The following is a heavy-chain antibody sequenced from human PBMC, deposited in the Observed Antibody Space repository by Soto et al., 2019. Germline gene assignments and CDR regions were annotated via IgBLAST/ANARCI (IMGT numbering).Heavy chain of an antibody. CDR1: GGSFSGYY. D-gene: IGHD2-15*01. V-gene: IGHV4-34*01. J-gene: IGHJ5*02. CDR2: INHSGST. CDR3: ARGYRRRDMAPHSMHEFDP. Sequence: SETLSLTCTVYGGSFSGYYWSWIRQPPGKGLEWIGDINHSGSTNYNPSLKSRVTISVDTSKNQFSLNLSSVTAADTAVYYCARGYRRRDMAPHSMHEFDPWGQGTRVTVSS.